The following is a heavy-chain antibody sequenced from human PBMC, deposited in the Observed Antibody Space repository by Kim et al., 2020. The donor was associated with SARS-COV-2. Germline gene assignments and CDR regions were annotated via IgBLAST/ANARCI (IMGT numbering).Heavy chain of an antibody. V-gene: IGHV3-21*01. Sequence: GGSLRLSCAASGFTFSSYSMNWVRQAPGKGLEWVSSISSSSSYIYYADSVKGRFTISRDNAKNSLYLQMNSLRAEDTAVYYCARDRPSYGSGVDVWGQGTTVTVSS. J-gene: IGHJ6*02. CDR1: GFTFSSYS. D-gene: IGHD5-18*01. CDR2: ISSSSSYI. CDR3: ARDRPSYGSGVDV.